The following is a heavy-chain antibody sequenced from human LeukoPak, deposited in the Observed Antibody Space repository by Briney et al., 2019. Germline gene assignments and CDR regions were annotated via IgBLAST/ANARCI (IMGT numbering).Heavy chain of an antibody. J-gene: IGHJ3*02. V-gene: IGHV3-33*01. CDR2: IWYDGSNK. CDR1: GFTFSSYG. D-gene: IGHD3-9*01. Sequence: GRSLRLSCAASGFTFSSYGMHRVRQAPGKGLEWVAVIWYDGSNKYYADSVKGRFTISRDNSKNTLYLQMNSLRAEDTAVYYCARDKVELRYFDWLSDDAFDIWGQGTMVTVSS. CDR3: ARDKVELRYFDWLSDDAFDI.